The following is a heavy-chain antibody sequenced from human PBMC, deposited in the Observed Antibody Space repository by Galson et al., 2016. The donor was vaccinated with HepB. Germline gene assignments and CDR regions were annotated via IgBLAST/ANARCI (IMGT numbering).Heavy chain of an antibody. V-gene: IGHV3-33*01. CDR3: ARDMVEITKCYYGLDV. Sequence: SLRLSCAASGFIFSNYGMHWVRQAPGKGLEWVAVIWYDGTNHYYADSVKGRFTISRDNSKNTLFLQMTSLRADDTAVYYCARDMVEITKCYYGLDVWGQGTRVTVSS. CDR2: IWYDGTNH. CDR1: GFIFSNYG. D-gene: IGHD3-10*01. J-gene: IGHJ6*02.